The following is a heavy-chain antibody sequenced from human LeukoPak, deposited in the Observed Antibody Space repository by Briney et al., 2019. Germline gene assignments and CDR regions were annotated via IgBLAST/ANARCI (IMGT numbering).Heavy chain of an antibody. Sequence: SETLSLTCAVHGGSFSGYYWSWIRQPPGKGLEWIGEINQSGSTNYNPSLKSRVTISVDTSKNQFSLKLSSVTAADTAVYYCATVPYCSGGSCYAYFDYWGLGNQVTVSS. CDR1: GGSFSGYY. D-gene: IGHD2-15*01. J-gene: IGHJ4*02. CDR3: ATVPYCSGGSCYAYFDY. CDR2: INQSGST. V-gene: IGHV4-34*01.